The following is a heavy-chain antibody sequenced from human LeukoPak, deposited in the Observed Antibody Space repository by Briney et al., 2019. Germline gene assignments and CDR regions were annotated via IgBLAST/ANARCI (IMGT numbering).Heavy chain of an antibody. CDR1: GYTFTGYY. D-gene: IGHD6-13*01. CDR3: ARNPGSIAAAGEADY. CDR2: INPNSGGT. Sequence: GASVKVSCKASGYTFTGYYMHWVRQAPGQGLEWMEWINPNSGGTNYAQKFQGRVTMTRDTSISTAYMELSRLRSDDTAVYYCARNPGSIAAAGEADYWGQGTLVTVSS. V-gene: IGHV1-2*02. J-gene: IGHJ4*02.